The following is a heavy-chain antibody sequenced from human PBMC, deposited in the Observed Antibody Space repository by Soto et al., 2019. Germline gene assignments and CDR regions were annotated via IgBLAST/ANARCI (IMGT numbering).Heavy chain of an antibody. CDR3: ARGPGGYGYRYYYFGMDV. CDR1: GGTFSSYA. V-gene: IGHV1-69*12. CDR2: IIPIFGTA. Sequence: QVQLVQSGAEVKKPGSSVKVSCKASGGTFSSYAISWVRQAPGQGLEWMGGIIPIFGTANYAQKFQGRVTITADEATRTAYMELSSLRSEDTAGYYCARGPGGYGYRYYYFGMDVWGQGTTVTVSS. J-gene: IGHJ6*02. D-gene: IGHD5-18*01.